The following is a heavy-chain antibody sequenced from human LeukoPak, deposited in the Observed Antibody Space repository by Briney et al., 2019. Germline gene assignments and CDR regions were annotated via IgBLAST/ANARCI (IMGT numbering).Heavy chain of an antibody. J-gene: IGHJ6*03. D-gene: IGHD1-26*01. V-gene: IGHV1-8*03. Sequence: ASVKVSYKASGYTFTSYDINWVRQATGQGLEWMGWMNPNSGNTGYAQKFQGRVTITRNTSISTAYMELSSLRSEDTAVYYCARASVRSGSYYYYYYMDVWGKGTTVTVSS. CDR1: GYTFTSYD. CDR3: ARASVRSGSYYYYYYMDV. CDR2: MNPNSGNT.